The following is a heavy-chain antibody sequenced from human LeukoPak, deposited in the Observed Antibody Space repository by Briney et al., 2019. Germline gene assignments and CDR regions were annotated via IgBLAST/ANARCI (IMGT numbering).Heavy chain of an antibody. Sequence: GGSLRLSCAASGFTFSNYAMTWVRQAPGPGLEWISSVTGSGGATFYAASVRGRFIISRDNSRSTLHLQMDSLRAEDTAVYYCAKGVSAGKVDWFDPWGQGTLSPSPQ. CDR3: AKGVSAGKVDWFDP. D-gene: IGHD6-13*01. J-gene: IGHJ5*02. CDR2: VTGSGGAT. V-gene: IGHV3-23*01. CDR1: GFTFSNYA.